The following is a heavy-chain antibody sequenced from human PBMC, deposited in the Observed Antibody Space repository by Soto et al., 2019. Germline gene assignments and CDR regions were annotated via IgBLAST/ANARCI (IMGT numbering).Heavy chain of an antibody. V-gene: IGHV1-2*02. CDR2: INPNSGGT. CDR1: GYTFTGYY. D-gene: IGHD5-18*01. CDR3: ATSHRGGYSYGLKLNWFDP. Sequence: QVQLVQSGAEVKKPGASVKVSCKASGYTFTGYYMHWVRQAPGQGLEWMGWINPNSGGTNYAQKFQGRVTMTRDTSISTAYMELSRLRSDDTAVYYCATSHRGGYSYGLKLNWFDPWGQGTLVTVSS. J-gene: IGHJ5*02.